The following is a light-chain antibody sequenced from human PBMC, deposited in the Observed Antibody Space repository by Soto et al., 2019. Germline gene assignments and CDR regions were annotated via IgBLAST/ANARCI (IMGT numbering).Light chain of an antibody. CDR2: DAS. CDR1: QSVSNY. J-gene: IGKJ4*01. Sequence: DIVLTQTPATLSLSPGDRATLSCRASQSVSNYLAWYQHKPGQAPRLLIYDASTRATGIPARFSASGSGTDFTLTIRSLEPEAFAVYYCQQRSHWPPLTVGGGTKVEIK. V-gene: IGKV3-11*01. CDR3: QQRSHWPPLT.